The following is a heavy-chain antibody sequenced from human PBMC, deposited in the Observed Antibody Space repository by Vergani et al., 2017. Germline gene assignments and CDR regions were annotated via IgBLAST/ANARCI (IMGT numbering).Heavy chain of an antibody. CDR2: INPSGGST. V-gene: IGHV1-46*01. CDR3: ARSPVRGVIMVWFDP. J-gene: IGHJ5*02. CDR1: GYTFTSYY. D-gene: IGHD3-10*01. Sequence: QVQLVQSGAEVKKPGASVKVSCKASGYTFTSYYMHWVRQAPGQGLEWMGIINPSGGSTSYAQKFQGRVTMTRDTSTSTVYMELSSLRSEDTAVYYCARSPVRGVIMVWFDPWGQGTLVTVSS.